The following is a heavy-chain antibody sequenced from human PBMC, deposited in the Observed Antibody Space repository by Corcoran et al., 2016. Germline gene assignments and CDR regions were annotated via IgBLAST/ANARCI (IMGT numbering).Heavy chain of an antibody. V-gene: IGHV5-51*01. D-gene: IGHD6-6*01. Sequence: EVQLVQSGAEVKKPGESLKISCKGSGYSFTSYWIGWVRQMPGKGLEWMGIIYPGDSDTRYSPSFQGQVTISADKSISTAYLQWSSLKASDTAMYYCARPKYSSSSGFDQIDYWGQGTLVTVSS. J-gene: IGHJ4*02. CDR3: ARPKYSSSSGFDQIDY. CDR2: IYPGDSDT. CDR1: GYSFTSYW.